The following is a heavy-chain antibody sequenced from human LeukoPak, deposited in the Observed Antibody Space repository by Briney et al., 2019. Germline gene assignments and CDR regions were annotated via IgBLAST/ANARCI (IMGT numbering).Heavy chain of an antibody. Sequence: SETLSLTCTVSGGSISSSSYYWGWIRQPPGKGLEWIGSIYYSGSTYYNPSLKSRVTISVDTSKNQFSLKLSSVTAADTAVYYCARPGGAHMYSSGWYEIDYWGQGTLVTVSS. D-gene: IGHD6-19*01. V-gene: IGHV4-39*01. J-gene: IGHJ4*02. CDR2: IYYSGST. CDR3: ARPGGAHMYSSGWYEIDY. CDR1: GGSISSSSYY.